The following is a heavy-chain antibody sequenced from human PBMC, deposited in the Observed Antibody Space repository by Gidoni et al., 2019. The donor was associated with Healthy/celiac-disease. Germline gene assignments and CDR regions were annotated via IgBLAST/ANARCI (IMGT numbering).Heavy chain of an antibody. CDR2: IYYSGST. D-gene: IGHD3-10*01. Sequence: QLQLQDSGPGLVKPSETLSPTRTVSGGSISSSSHYWGWIRQPPGKGLEWIGSIYYSGSTYYNPSLKSRVTISVDTSKNQFSLKLSSVTAADTAVYYCARLRAIGDFDYWGQGTLVTVSS. V-gene: IGHV4-39*01. CDR1: GGSISSSSHY. CDR3: ARLRAIGDFDY. J-gene: IGHJ4*02.